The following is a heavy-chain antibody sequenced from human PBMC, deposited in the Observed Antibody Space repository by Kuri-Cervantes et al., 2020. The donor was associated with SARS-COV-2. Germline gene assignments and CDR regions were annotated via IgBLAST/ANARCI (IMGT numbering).Heavy chain of an antibody. J-gene: IGHJ6*02. CDR2: ISYDGSNK. V-gene: IGHV3-30*01. CDR1: GFTFNSCT. CDR3: ARVRHCSSTSCYGNGMDV. D-gene: IGHD2-2*01. Sequence: GGSRRLSCEAPGFTFNSCTMHWVRQAPGKGLEWVAVISYDGSNKYYGDSVKGRFTISRDNSKNTLYLKMNSLRGEDTAVYYCARVRHCSSTSCYGNGMDVWGQGTTVTVSS.